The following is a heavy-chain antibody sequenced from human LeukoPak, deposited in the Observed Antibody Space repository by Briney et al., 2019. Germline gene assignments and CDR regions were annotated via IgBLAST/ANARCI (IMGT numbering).Heavy chain of an antibody. Sequence: SETLSLACTVSGGSLSSYYWTWIRQPPGKGLEWIGYIFYSGSTNYNPSLKSRVTMSVDTSKNQFSLKLNSVTAADTAVYYCARSGTLTGYLYWGQGALVTVSS. CDR1: GGSLSSYY. J-gene: IGHJ4*02. CDR3: ARSGTLTGYLY. V-gene: IGHV4-59*01. D-gene: IGHD3-9*01. CDR2: IFYSGST.